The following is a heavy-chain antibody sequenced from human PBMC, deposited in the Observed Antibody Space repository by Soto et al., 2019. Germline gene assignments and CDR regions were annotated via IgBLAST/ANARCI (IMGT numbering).Heavy chain of an antibody. Sequence: QVQLQESGPGLVKPSETLSLTCTVSGGSMNNYFWSWIRQPPGKGLEWIGYIYSSGSTNYSPSVKSRVTISPDTSKNQFSLKLSSVTAADTAVYFCARHRGSEFQFRSGRVRWFDPWGQGALVTVSS. V-gene: IGHV4-59*08. CDR1: GGSMNNYF. CDR2: IYSSGST. J-gene: IGHJ5*02. CDR3: ARHRGSEFQFRSGRVRWFDP. D-gene: IGHD6-19*01.